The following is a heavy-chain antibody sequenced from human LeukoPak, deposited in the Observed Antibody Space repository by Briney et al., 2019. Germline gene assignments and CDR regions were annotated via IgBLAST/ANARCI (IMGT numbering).Heavy chain of an antibody. CDR1: GGSISSSSYY. Sequence: PSETLSLTCTVSGGSISSSSYYWGWIRQPQGKGLEWIGSIYYSGSTYYNPSLKSRVTISVDTSKNQFSLKLSSVTAADTAVYYCARRLLTGDLDYWGQGTLVTVSS. J-gene: IGHJ4*02. D-gene: IGHD7-27*01. CDR3: ARRLLTGDLDY. CDR2: IYYSGST. V-gene: IGHV4-39*01.